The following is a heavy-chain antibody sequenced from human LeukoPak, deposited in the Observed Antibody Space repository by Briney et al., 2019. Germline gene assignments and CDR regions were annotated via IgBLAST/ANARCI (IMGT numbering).Heavy chain of an antibody. Sequence: GASVKVSCKASGYTFTSYAMNWVRQAPGQGLERMGWINTNTGNPTYAQGFTGRCVFSLDTSVSTAYLQISSLKAEDTAVYYCARGARGYCSSTSCYASDYWGQGTLVTVSS. CDR1: GYTFTSYA. CDR2: INTNTGNP. J-gene: IGHJ4*02. CDR3: ARGARGYCSSTSCYASDY. D-gene: IGHD2-2*01. V-gene: IGHV7-4-1*02.